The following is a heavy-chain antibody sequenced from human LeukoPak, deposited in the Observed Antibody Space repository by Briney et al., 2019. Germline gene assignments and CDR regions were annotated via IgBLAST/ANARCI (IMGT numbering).Heavy chain of an antibody. CDR3: ARDPTLLRYFDWFFDY. CDR1: GDSVSSNSAA. CDR2: TYYRSKWYN. Sequence: SQTLSLTCAISGDSVSSNSAAWNWIRQSPSRGLEWLGRTYYRSKWYNDYAVSVKSRITINPDTSKNQFSLKLSSVTAADTAVYYCARDPTLLRYFDWFFDYWGQGTLVTVSS. J-gene: IGHJ4*02. V-gene: IGHV6-1*01. D-gene: IGHD3-9*01.